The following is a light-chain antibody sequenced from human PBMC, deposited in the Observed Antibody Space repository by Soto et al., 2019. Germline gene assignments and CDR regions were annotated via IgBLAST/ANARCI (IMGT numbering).Light chain of an antibody. CDR3: QQRNTWPLT. CDR1: ESLGKT. V-gene: IGKV3-11*01. Sequence: EIVLTQSPATLSLSPGDRATLSCRASESLGKTLAWYQQKPGQAPRLLIYDVFKRVTGIPARFSGSGSGTDFTLTISSLELEDFAVYYCQQRNTWPLTFGGGTKVEIK. J-gene: IGKJ4*01. CDR2: DVF.